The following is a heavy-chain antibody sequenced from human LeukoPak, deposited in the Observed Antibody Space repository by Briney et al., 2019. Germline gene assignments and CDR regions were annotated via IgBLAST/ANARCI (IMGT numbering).Heavy chain of an antibody. CDR1: GFSVSRNY. J-gene: IGHJ4*02. CDR3: AKWGFGELLPDY. V-gene: IGHV3-66*01. D-gene: IGHD3-10*01. CDR2: IYSGGST. Sequence: AGESLRLSCAASGFSVSRNYMTWVRQAPGEGLEWVSLIYSGGSTSYADSVKGRFTISRDNSKNTLFLQMNSLRAEDTAVYYCAKWGFGELLPDYWGQGTLVTVSS.